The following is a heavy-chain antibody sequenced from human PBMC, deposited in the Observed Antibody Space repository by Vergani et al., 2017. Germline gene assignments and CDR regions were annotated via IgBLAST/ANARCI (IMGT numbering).Heavy chain of an antibody. V-gene: IGHV5-51*03. J-gene: IGHJ4*02. CDR3: ARRHGSGSYLEF. D-gene: IGHD3-10*01. Sequence: EVQLVQSGAEVKKPGESLKISCQGSGYSITNYWIAWVRQRPGKGLEWMGIIYAGNSDTKYNPSFEGRVTTSVDRSTNTAYLQWRSLEASDTAIYLCARRHGSGSYLEFWGQGTLVTVSS. CDR1: GYSITNYW. CDR2: IYAGNSDT.